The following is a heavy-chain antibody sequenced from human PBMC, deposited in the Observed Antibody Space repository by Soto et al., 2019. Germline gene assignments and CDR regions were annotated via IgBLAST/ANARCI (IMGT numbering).Heavy chain of an antibody. D-gene: IGHD6-13*01. J-gene: IGHJ4*02. CDR1: GYTFINYY. CDR3: ARDLAAGDY. CDR2: FNPTSGST. Sequence: QVPLVPSGAEVKKPGASVKLSCKASGYTFINYYIHWVRQAPGQGLEWMGIFNPTSGSTNYAQKFQGRVTLTMDTSTRTVYMELISLRFDDTAVYYCARDLAAGDYWGQGPLVTVSS. V-gene: IGHV1-46*01.